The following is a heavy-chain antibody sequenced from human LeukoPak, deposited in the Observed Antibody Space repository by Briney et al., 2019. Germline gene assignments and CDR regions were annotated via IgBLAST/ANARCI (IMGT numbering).Heavy chain of an antibody. CDR1: GYSISSGYY. CDR2: INHSGST. D-gene: IGHD2-2*01. J-gene: IGHJ4*02. V-gene: IGHV4-38-2*02. CDR3: ARGLSRNSAFDY. Sequence: SETLSLTCTVSGYSISSGYYWGWIRQPPGKGLEWIGEINHSGSTNYNPSLKSRVTISVDTSKNQFSLKLSSVTAADTAVYYCARGLSRNSAFDYWGQGTLVTVSS.